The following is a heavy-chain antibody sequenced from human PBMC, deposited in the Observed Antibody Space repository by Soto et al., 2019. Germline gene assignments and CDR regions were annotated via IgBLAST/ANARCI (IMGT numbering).Heavy chain of an antibody. J-gene: IGHJ4*02. D-gene: IGHD3-3*01. CDR3: ARGRFWSGYLFDY. CDR2: IKQDGSEK. Sequence: PGGSLRLSCAASGFTFSSYWMSWVRQAPGEGLEWVANIKQDGSEKYYVDSVKGRFTISRDNAKNSLYLQMNSLRAEDTAVYYCARGRFWSGYLFDYWGQGTLVTVAS. V-gene: IGHV3-7*03. CDR1: GFTFSSYW.